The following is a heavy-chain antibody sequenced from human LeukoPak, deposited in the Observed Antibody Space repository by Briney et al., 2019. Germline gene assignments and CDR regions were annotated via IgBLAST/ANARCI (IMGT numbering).Heavy chain of an antibody. V-gene: IGHV1-8*01. CDR1: GYTFTSYG. D-gene: IGHD4-17*01. J-gene: IGHJ6*03. Sequence: GASVKVSCKASGYTFTSYGFTWVRQAPGQGLEWMGWMNPNSGNTGYAQKFQGRVTITRNTSISTAYMELSSLRSEDTAVYYCARARRVTRYYYYMDVWGKGTTVTVSS. CDR3: ARARRVTRYYYYMDV. CDR2: MNPNSGNT.